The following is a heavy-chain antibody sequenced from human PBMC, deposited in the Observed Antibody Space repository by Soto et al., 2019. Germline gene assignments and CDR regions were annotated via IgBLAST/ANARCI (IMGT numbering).Heavy chain of an antibody. CDR1: GFTFSSYG. J-gene: IGHJ6*03. V-gene: IGHV3-33*01. D-gene: IGHD3-9*01. CDR2: IWYDGSNK. CDR3: ARDYLNYDILTGQGSVYMDV. Sequence: GGSLRLSCAASGFTFSSYGMHWVRQAPGKGLEWVAVIWYDGSNKYYADSVKGRFTISRDNSKNTLYLQMNSLRAEDTAVYYCARDYLNYDILTGQGSVYMDVWGKGTTVTVSS.